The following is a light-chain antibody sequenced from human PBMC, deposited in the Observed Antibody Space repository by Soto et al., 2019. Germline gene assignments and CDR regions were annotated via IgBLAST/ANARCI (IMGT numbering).Light chain of an antibody. Sequence: EIVMTQSPATLSVSPGERATLSCRASQSVNSNLAWYQQKPGQAPRLLIYGASTRATGIPARFSGSGSGTEFTHTISSLQSEDFAVYYCQQYNNWPPTFGQGTKVEIK. CDR1: QSVNSN. V-gene: IGKV3-15*01. CDR3: QQYNNWPPT. CDR2: GAS. J-gene: IGKJ1*01.